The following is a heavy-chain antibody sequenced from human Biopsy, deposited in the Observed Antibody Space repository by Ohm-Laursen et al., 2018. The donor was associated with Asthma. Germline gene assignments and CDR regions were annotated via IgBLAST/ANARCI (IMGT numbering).Heavy chain of an antibody. Sequence: SVKVSCKALGGTFNTYVIGWVRQAPGQRLEWMGGINSVFGTTTYPQKFQDRVTITADDSTGTVYMELSRLRSEDTAVYYCARKAGSCISRTCYSLDFWGQGTLVTVSS. CDR3: ARKAGSCISRTCYSLDF. V-gene: IGHV1-69*13. J-gene: IGHJ4*02. D-gene: IGHD2-2*01. CDR1: GGTFNTYV. CDR2: INSVFGTT.